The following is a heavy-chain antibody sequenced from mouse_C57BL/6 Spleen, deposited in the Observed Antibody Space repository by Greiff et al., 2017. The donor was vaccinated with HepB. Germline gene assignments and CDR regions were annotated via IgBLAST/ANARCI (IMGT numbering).Heavy chain of an antibody. V-gene: IGHV5-9*01. CDR2: ISGGGGNT. CDR3: AGVGGGPWYYYGSSKGFDY. J-gene: IGHJ2*01. D-gene: IGHD1-1*01. Sequence: EVQLVESGGGLVKPGGSLKLSCAASGFTFSSYTMSWVRQTPEKGLEWVATISGGGGNTYYPDSVKGPSTISRDNAKTTLYLQMSSLRSEDTALYYCAGVGGGPWYYYGSSKGFDYWGQGTTLTVSS. CDR1: GFTFSSYT.